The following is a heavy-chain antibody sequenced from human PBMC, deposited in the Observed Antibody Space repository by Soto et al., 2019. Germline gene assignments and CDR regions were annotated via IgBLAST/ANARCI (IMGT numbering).Heavy chain of an antibody. V-gene: IGHV1-18*04. J-gene: IGHJ4*02. CDR1: SYNFTSYS. CDR2: VSTHYGNT. Sequence: QVQVVQSGGEAKKPGASVKVSCKPSSYNFTSYSISWVRQAPGQGREWMGWVSTHYGNTKYAEKFEGRVSKTADTATNTAYMELRSLRSDDTAIYYCARGVGVPVMDYWGQGTLLTVSS. D-gene: IGHD2-15*01. CDR3: ARGVGVPVMDY.